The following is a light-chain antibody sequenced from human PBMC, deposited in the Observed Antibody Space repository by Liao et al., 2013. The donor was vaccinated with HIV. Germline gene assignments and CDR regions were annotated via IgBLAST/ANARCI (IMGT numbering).Light chain of an antibody. V-gene: IGLV3-21*01. CDR1: NIGSKS. Sequence: SYELTQPPSVSVAPGKTARITCGGNNIGSKSVHWYQQKPGQAPVLVIYYDNDRPSGIPERFSGSNSGNTATLTISRVEAGDEADYYCQVWDSSSDHPEVVFGGGTKLTVL. CDR3: QVWDSSSDHPEVV. J-gene: IGLJ2*01. CDR2: YDN.